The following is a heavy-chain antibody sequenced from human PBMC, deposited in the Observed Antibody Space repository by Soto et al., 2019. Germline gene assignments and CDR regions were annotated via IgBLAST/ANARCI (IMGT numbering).Heavy chain of an antibody. Sequence: GASVKVSCKASGYTFTSYGISWVRQAPGQGLEWMGWISAYNGNTNYAQKLQGRVTMTTDTSTSTAYMELRSLRSDDTAVYYCARDVHWYYDFWSGYYTDYYYYGMDVWGQGTTVT. CDR1: GYTFTSYG. CDR3: ARDVHWYYDFWSGYYTDYYYYGMDV. CDR2: ISAYNGNT. D-gene: IGHD3-3*01. J-gene: IGHJ6*02. V-gene: IGHV1-18*04.